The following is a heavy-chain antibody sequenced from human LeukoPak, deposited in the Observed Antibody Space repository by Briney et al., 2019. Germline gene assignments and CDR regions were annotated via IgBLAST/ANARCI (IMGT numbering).Heavy chain of an antibody. V-gene: IGHV3-7*03. J-gene: IGHJ4*02. D-gene: IGHD6-13*01. Sequence: GGSLRLSCAASGFTFSSYWMSWVRRAPGKGLEWVANIKQDGSEKYYVDSVKGRFTISRDNAKNSLYLQMNSLRAEDTALYYCAKDIKSEQQLVGFDYWGQGTLVTVSS. CDR3: AKDIKSEQQLVGFDY. CDR1: GFTFSSYW. CDR2: IKQDGSEK.